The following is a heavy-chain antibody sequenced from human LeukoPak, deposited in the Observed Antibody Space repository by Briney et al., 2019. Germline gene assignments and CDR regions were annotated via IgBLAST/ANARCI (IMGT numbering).Heavy chain of an antibody. J-gene: IGHJ3*02. CDR3: ARDSISFFGVPQCAFDI. D-gene: IGHD3-3*01. CDR1: GGTFSSYA. CDR2: IIPIFGTA. Sequence: SVKVSCKASGGTFSSYAISWVRQAPGQGLEWMGGIIPIFGTANYAQKFQGRVTITTDESTSTAYMELRSLRSDDTAVYYCARDSISFFGVPQCAFDIWGQGTMVTVSS. V-gene: IGHV1-69*05.